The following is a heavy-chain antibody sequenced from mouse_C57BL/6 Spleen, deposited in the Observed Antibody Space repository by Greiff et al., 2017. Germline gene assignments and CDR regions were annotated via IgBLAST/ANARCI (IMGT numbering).Heavy chain of an antibody. CDR3: ARDGDSSGYLAWFAY. Sequence: QVQLQQSGAELVRPGASVKLSCKASGYTFTDYYINWVKQRPGQGLEWIARIYPGSGNTYYNEKFKGKATLTAEKSSSTAYMQLSSLTSEDSAVYFCARDGDSSGYLAWFAYWGQGTLVTVSA. D-gene: IGHD3-2*02. V-gene: IGHV1-76*01. CDR1: GYTFTDYY. J-gene: IGHJ3*01. CDR2: IYPGSGNT.